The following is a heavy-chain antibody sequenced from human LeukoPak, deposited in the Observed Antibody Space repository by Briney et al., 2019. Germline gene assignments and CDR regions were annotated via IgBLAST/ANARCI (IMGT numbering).Heavy chain of an antibody. V-gene: IGHV3-53*01. D-gene: IGHD3-10*01. CDR1: GLTVSSHY. CDR2: IYSGGGT. J-gene: IGHJ6*03. Sequence: GGSLRLSCAASGLTVSSHYMSWVSQAPGKGLEWVSVIYSGGGTYYADSVKGRFTISTDNSKNTLYLQMHSLRAEDTAVYYCARNYGSGSYGPAWYYYYMDVWGKGTTVTVSS. CDR3: ARNYGSGSYGPAWYYYYMDV.